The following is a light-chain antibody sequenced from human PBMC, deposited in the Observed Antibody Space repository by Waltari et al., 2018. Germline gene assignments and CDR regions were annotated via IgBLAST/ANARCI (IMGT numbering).Light chain of an antibody. J-gene: IGLJ3*02. CDR2: VNSDGSH. V-gene: IGLV4-69*01. CDR3: QTGGHGTWV. CDR1: SGHRRTI. Sequence: QLVLTQSPSASASPGASVQLTRTLRSGHRRTIIPWHPQQPEKGPRYLMKVNSDGSHSKGDEIPDRFSGSSSGAERYLTISSLQSEDEADYYCQTGGHGTWVFGGGTKLTVL.